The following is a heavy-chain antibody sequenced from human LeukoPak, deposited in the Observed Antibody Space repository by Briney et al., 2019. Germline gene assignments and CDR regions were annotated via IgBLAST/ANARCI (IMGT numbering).Heavy chain of an antibody. J-gene: IGHJ3*01. CDR1: GFTVSNNY. CDR2: IYSGGST. D-gene: IGHD3-22*01. Sequence: GGSLRLSCAASGFTVSNNYMSWVRQAPGKGLEWVSVIYSGGSTYYAASVKGRFTISRDNSKNTLYLQMNSLRVEDTAVYYCARDSSGYDAFDVWGQGTMVAVSS. V-gene: IGHV3-66*01. CDR3: ARDSSGYDAFDV.